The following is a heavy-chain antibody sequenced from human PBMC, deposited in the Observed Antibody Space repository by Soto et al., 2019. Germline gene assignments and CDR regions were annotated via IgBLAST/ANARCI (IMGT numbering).Heavy chain of an antibody. CDR3: ARDRGSYDPGYYYYGMDV. J-gene: IGHJ6*02. CDR1: GGTFSSYA. V-gene: IGHV1-69*13. Sequence: EASVKVSCXASGGTFSSYASSWVRQAPGQGLEWMGGIIPIFGTANYAQKFQGRVTITADESTSTAYMELSSLRSEDTAVYYCARDRGSYDPGYYYYGMDVWGQGTTVTVSS. D-gene: IGHD1-26*01. CDR2: IIPIFGTA.